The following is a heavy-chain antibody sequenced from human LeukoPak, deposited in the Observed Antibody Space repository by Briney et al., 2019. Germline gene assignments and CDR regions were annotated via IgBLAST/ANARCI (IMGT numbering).Heavy chain of an antibody. CDR3: ARADRLHGGPYLIGP. V-gene: IGHV1-2*02. D-gene: IGHD3-16*01. J-gene: IGHJ5*02. CDR1: GYSFTDYY. CDR2: INPNSGGT. Sequence: GASVKVSCKTSGYSFTDYYMHWVRQAPGRGLEWMGWINPNSGGTSSAQKFQGRVTMTRDTSITTVYMEVNWLTSDDTAMYYCARADRLHGGPYLIGPWGQGTLVTVSS.